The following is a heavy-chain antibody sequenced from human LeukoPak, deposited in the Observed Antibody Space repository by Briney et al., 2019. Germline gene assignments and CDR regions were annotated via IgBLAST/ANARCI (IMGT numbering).Heavy chain of an antibody. CDR3: ARGPAVGEIRN. J-gene: IGHJ4*02. Sequence: SETLSLTCAVYGGSFSGYYWSWIRQPPGKGLEWIGEINHSGSTNYNPSLKSRVTISVDTSKNQFSLKLSSVTAADTAVYYCARGPAVGEIRNWGQGTLVTVSS. V-gene: IGHV4-34*01. D-gene: IGHD3-10*01. CDR1: GGSFSGYY. CDR2: INHSGST.